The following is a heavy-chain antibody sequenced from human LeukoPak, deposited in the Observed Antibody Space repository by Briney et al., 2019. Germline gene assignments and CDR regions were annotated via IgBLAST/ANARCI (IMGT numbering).Heavy chain of an antibody. V-gene: IGHV3-30*04. Sequence: GRSLRLSCAASGFTFSSYAMHWVRQAPGKGLEWVAVIPYDGSNKYYADSVKGRFTISRDNSKNTLYLQMNSLRAEDTAVYYCAREPAPIVVVPAASRYYYYYYGMDVWGKGTTVTVSS. D-gene: IGHD2-2*01. CDR3: AREPAPIVVVPAASRYYYYYYGMDV. CDR2: IPYDGSNK. J-gene: IGHJ6*04. CDR1: GFTFSSYA.